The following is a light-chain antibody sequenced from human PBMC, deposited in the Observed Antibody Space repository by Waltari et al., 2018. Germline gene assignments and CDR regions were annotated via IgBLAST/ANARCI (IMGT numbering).Light chain of an antibody. CDR2: QVA. CDR3: QQYSVSPWT. CDR1: QNIYDW. Sequence: DIQMTQSPSTLSASVGDRVTITCRASQNIYDWLAWFQQKPRKAPNRLVYQVAKLQSGVPSRFSGSGSGTEVTLIISSLQPDDFATYFCQQYSVSPWTFGQGTKVEI. V-gene: IGKV1-5*03. J-gene: IGKJ1*01.